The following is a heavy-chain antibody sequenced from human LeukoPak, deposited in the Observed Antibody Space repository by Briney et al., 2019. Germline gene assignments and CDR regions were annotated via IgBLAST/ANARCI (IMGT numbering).Heavy chain of an antibody. CDR3: ARLLGAAALDY. CDR1: GFTFSSYW. CDR2: IREDGSEK. D-gene: IGHD1-26*01. V-gene: IGHV3-7*01. J-gene: IGHJ4*02. Sequence: SGGSLRLSCAVSGFTFSSYWMSWVRQAPGKGLEWVANIREDGSEKYYVDSVKGRFTMSRDNAKNSLYLQMKSLRVEDTAVYYCARLLGAAALDYWGQGTLVTVSS.